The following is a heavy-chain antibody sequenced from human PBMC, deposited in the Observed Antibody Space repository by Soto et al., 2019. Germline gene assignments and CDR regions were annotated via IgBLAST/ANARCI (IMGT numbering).Heavy chain of an antibody. V-gene: IGHV1-3*01. CDR1: GYSFTSYA. CDR2: INGGNGNT. J-gene: IGHJ4*02. D-gene: IGHD4-17*01. Sequence: QVHLVQSGAEVKKPGASVKVSCKASGYSFTSYAMHWVRQAPGQRLEWMGWINGGNGNTKYSQKFQGRVTITRDTSASTAYMELSSLRSEDTAVYYCARGGTTTVTTYFVYWGQGTLVTVSS. CDR3: ARGGTTTVTTYFVY.